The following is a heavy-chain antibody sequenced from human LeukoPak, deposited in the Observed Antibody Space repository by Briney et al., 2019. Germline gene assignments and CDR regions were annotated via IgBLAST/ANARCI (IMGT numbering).Heavy chain of an antibody. Sequence: SETLPLTCTVSGDSISSYYWSWIRQPPGKGLEWIGYIYYSGGTDYNPSLKSRVTISVDTSKNQFSLKLRSVTAADTAVYYCARHVTISGPYDASDIWRQGPMVTVSP. J-gene: IGHJ3*02. V-gene: IGHV4-59*08. CDR3: ARHVTISGPYDASDI. D-gene: IGHD5-24*01. CDR1: GDSISSYY. CDR2: IYYSGGT.